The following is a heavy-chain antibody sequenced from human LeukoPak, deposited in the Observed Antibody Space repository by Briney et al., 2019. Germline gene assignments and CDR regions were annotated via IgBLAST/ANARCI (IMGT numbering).Heavy chain of an antibody. V-gene: IGHV4-59*01. J-gene: IGHJ4*02. CDR2: IYYSGST. CDR3: ARGPHQNYYDSSGYYFFDY. Sequence: SETLSLTCTVSGGSISSYYWSWIRQPPGKGLEWIGYIYYSGSTNYNPSLKSRVTISVDTSKSQFSLKLSSVTAADTAVYYCARGPHQNYYDSSGYYFFDYWGQGTLVTVSS. CDR1: GGSISSYY. D-gene: IGHD3-22*01.